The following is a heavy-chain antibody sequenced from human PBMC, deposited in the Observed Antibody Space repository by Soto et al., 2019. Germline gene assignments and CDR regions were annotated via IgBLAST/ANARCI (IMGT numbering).Heavy chain of an antibody. D-gene: IGHD3-10*01. J-gene: IGHJ6*02. V-gene: IGHV3-48*02. CDR2: ISSSSSTK. CDR1: GFTFRTYS. Sequence: EVQLVESGGGLVQPGGSLRLSCAASGFTFRTYSMNWVRQAPGKGLEWVSYISSSSSTKYYADSVKGRFTISRDNAKKSLYLQMNSLRDEDTAVDYCARYRGYYGSGPWYGMDVWGQGTTVTVSS. CDR3: ARYRGYYGSGPWYGMDV.